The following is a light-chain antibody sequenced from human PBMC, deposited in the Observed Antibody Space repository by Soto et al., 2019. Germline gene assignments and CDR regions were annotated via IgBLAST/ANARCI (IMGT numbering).Light chain of an antibody. CDR2: KAS. CDR1: QSISSW. V-gene: IGKV1-5*03. J-gene: IGKJ1*01. Sequence: DIQMTQSPSTLSASVGDRVTITCRASQSISSWLAWYQQKPGKAPKLLIYKASSLESGVPSRFSGSGSGTEFTLTISSLQPDDSATYYCQQYGNYWTFGQGTKVEIK. CDR3: QQYGNYWT.